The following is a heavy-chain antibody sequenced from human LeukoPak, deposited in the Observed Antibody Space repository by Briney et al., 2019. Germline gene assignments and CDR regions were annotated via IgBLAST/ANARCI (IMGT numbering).Heavy chain of an antibody. Sequence: SETLSLTCTVSGVSISSYYWSWIRQPAGKGLQGIGRIYTSGSTNYNPSLKSRVTMSVDTSKNQFSLKLSSVTAADTAVYYCAREPTIFGSYNWFDPWGQGTLVTVSS. CDR3: AREPTIFGSYNWFDP. CDR2: IYTSGST. CDR1: GVSISSYY. V-gene: IGHV4-4*07. J-gene: IGHJ5*02. D-gene: IGHD3-3*01.